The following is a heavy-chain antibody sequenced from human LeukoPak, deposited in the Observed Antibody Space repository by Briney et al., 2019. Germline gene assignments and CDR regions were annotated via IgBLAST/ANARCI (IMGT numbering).Heavy chain of an antibody. J-gene: IGHJ3*02. D-gene: IGHD6-19*01. CDR1: GFTFDDYA. CDR2: ISWNSGSI. V-gene: IGHV3-9*01. CDR3: AKDMGQWLVYDAFDI. Sequence: GGSLRLSCAASGFTFDDYAMPWVRQAPGKGLEWVSGISWNSGSIGYADSVKGRFTISRDNAKNSLYLQMSSLRAEDTALYYCAKDMGQWLVYDAFDIWGQGTMVTVSS.